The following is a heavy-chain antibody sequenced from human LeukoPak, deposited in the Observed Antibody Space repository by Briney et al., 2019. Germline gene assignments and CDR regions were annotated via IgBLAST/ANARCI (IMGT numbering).Heavy chain of an antibody. Sequence: GESLQISGQCSGYSFTDYWIGWVRQLPGEGLKWMGIIYPDDSDIRYIPSFQGQVTISADKSIITAYLQWSSLKASDTAMYYCARHGRGSRSPNAFDIWGQGTMVSVSS. CDR2: IYPDDSDI. J-gene: IGHJ3*02. D-gene: IGHD3-10*01. CDR3: ARHGRGSRSPNAFDI. V-gene: IGHV5-51*01. CDR1: GYSFTDYW.